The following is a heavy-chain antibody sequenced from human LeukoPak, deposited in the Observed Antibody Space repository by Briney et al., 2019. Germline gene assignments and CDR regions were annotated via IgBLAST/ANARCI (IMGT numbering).Heavy chain of an antibody. CDR2: VSGSGGYT. V-gene: IGHV3-23*01. CDR3: AKARDIVVVPAAMCALDV. CDR1: GFTFSNYA. Sequence: GGSLRPSCAATGFTFSNYAMNWVRQAPGKGLEWVSAVSGSGGYTYYVDSVRGRFTISRDNSKNTLYLQLNSLTAEDTAVYYCAKARDIVVVPAAMCALDVWGQGTTVTVSS. D-gene: IGHD2-2*01. J-gene: IGHJ6*02.